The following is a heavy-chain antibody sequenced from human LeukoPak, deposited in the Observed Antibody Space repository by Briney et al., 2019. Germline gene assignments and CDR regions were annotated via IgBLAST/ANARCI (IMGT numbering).Heavy chain of an antibody. V-gene: IGHV1-18*01. Sequence: ASVKVSCKASGYTFTSHGISWVRQAPGQGLEWMGWISTYNDNTKYAQKFQGRVTLTTAQSTSTAYMELRGLRSDDTAVYYCARDSLDGYNYLGYWGQGTLVTVSS. J-gene: IGHJ4*02. CDR3: ARDSLDGYNYLGY. D-gene: IGHD5-24*01. CDR2: ISTYNDNT. CDR1: GYTFTSHG.